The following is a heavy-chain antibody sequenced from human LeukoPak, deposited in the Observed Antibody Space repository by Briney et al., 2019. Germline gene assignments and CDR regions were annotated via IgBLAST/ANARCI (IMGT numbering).Heavy chain of an antibody. V-gene: IGHV3-69-1*01. J-gene: IGHJ5*02. CDR1: GFMYSAYS. D-gene: IGHD1-14*01. Sequence: GGSLRLSCSASGFMYSAYSMYWVRQAQGKGLEWVSGISRLGTFYSDSVKGRFTISRDNSKNTLYLQMNSLRPEDTAVYYCARGDKQLLFNRNKGGFDPWGQGALVTVSS. CDR2: ISRLGTF. CDR3: ARGDKQLLFNRNKGGFDP.